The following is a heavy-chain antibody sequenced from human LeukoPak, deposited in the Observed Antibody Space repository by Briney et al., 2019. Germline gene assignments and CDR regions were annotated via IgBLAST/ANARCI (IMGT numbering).Heavy chain of an antibody. CDR3: ARFGVVPAAIRDY. Sequence: GGSLRLSCAASGFTFSSYSMNWVRQAPGKGLEWVSSISSSSSYMYYADSVKGRFTISRDNAKNSLYLQMNSLRAEDMAVYYCARFGVVPAAIRDYWGQGTLVTVSS. CDR2: ISSSSSYM. V-gene: IGHV3-21*01. J-gene: IGHJ4*02. D-gene: IGHD2-2*02. CDR1: GFTFSSYS.